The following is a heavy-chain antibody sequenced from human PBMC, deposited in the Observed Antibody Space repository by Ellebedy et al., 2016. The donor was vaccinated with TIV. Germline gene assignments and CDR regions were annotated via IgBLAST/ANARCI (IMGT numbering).Heavy chain of an antibody. Sequence: GEFLKISXAASGFTFSSYGMHWVRQAPGKGLEWVAVIWYDGSNKYYADSVKGRFTISRDNSKNTLYLQMNSLRAEDTAVYYCARHYGDYGKDHWGQGTLVTVSS. J-gene: IGHJ4*02. D-gene: IGHD4-17*01. CDR1: GFTFSSYG. V-gene: IGHV3-33*01. CDR3: ARHYGDYGKDH. CDR2: IWYDGSNK.